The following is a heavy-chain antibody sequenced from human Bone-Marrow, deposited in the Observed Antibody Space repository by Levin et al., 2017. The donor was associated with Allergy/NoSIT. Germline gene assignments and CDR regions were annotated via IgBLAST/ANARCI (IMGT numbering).Heavy chain of an antibody. V-gene: IGHV1-3*03. CDR2: ISAGNGDT. Sequence: ASVKVSCKASGYTLTSDAIHWVRQAPGQRLEWMGWISAGNGDTGYSQEFQGRVTISRDPSANTAYMEVSSLTSEDLAVYYCARARDYGMDVWGQGTTVTVSS. CDR3: ARARDYGMDV. J-gene: IGHJ6*02. CDR1: GYTLTSDA.